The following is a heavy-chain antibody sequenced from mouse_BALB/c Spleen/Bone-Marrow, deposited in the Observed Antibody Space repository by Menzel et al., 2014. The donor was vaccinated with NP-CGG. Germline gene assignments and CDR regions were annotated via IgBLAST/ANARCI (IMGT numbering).Heavy chain of an antibody. V-gene: IGHV5-17*02. CDR2: ISSGSTAI. D-gene: IGHD4-1*01. CDR1: GFTFSSFG. Sequence: EVKVVESGGGLVQPGGSRKLSCAASGFTFSSFGMHWVRQAPEKGLEWVAYISSGSTAICYADTVKGRFTISRDNPKNTLFLQVTSLRSEDTAMYYCARGGNWDDFDVWGAGTTVTVSS. J-gene: IGHJ1*01. CDR3: ARGGNWDDFDV.